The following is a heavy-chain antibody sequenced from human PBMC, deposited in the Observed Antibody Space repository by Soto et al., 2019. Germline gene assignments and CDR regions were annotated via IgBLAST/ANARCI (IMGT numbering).Heavy chain of an antibody. Sequence: EVQLVESGGGLVKPGGSLRLSCAASGFTFSNAWMSWVRQAPGKGLEWVGRIKSKTDGGTTDYAAPVKGRFTISRDDSKNTLYLQMNSLKTEGTAVYYCTTDLRRVADIVVVPADLWGQGTLVTVSS. D-gene: IGHD2-2*01. CDR2: IKSKTDGGTT. CDR1: GFTFSNAW. CDR3: TTDLRRVADIVVVPADL. V-gene: IGHV3-15*01. J-gene: IGHJ4*02.